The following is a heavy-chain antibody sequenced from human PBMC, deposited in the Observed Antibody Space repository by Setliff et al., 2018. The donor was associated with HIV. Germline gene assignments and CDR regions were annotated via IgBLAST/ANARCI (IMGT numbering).Heavy chain of an antibody. CDR3: AREINTVTFEWFDP. Sequence: ASVKVSCKASGYTFTTYAMIWVRQAPGQSLEWMGWINTGNGNTRLSQKFQGRVTISRDTSASTAYVELYSLTSEDTAVYYCAREINTVTFEWFDPWGQGTLVTVSS. J-gene: IGHJ5*02. V-gene: IGHV1-3*04. CDR2: INTGNGNT. CDR1: GYTFTTYA. D-gene: IGHD4-17*01.